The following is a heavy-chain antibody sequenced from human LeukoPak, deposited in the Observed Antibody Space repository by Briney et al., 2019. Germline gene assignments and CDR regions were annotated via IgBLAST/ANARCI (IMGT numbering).Heavy chain of an antibody. CDR3: ARTIFGVVSYFDI. D-gene: IGHD3-3*01. V-gene: IGHV3-7*01. CDR2: IKQDGSEK. Sequence: PGGSLRLSCAASGFTFSSYWMSWVRQAPGKGLEWVANIKQDGSEKYYVDSVKGRFTISRDNAKNSLYLQMSSLRAEDTAVYYCARTIFGVVSYFDIWGQGTMVTVSS. J-gene: IGHJ3*02. CDR1: GFTFSSYW.